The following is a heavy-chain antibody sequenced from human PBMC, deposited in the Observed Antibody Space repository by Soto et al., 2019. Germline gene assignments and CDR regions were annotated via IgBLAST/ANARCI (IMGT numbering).Heavy chain of an antibody. J-gene: IGHJ4*02. D-gene: IGHD5-12*01. CDR3: TTSEGRDGYSFDY. Sequence: AASVKVSCKASGVTFNRQDMRCVRQPPGQGLECMGGIIPMFGTPNYAEKFQDRVTITADESTATAYMVLSRLTSEDTAVYYCTTSEGRDGYSFDYWGPGTLVTVSS. V-gene: IGHV1-69*01. CDR1: GVTFNRQD. CDR2: IIPMFGTP.